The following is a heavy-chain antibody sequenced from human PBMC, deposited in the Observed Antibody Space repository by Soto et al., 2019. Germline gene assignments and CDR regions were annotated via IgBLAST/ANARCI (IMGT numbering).Heavy chain of an antibody. D-gene: IGHD3-9*01. CDR3: ARWSGFTGYYYGMDV. V-gene: IGHV4-59*01. J-gene: IGHJ6*02. Sequence: SETLSLTCTVPGGSISSDYWSWIRQPPGKGLEWIGYIHYSGSTNYNPSLESRVTISVDTSRYQFSLKLGSVTAADTAVYYCARWSGFTGYYYGMDVWGQGTTVTVSS. CDR2: IHYSGST. CDR1: GGSISSDY.